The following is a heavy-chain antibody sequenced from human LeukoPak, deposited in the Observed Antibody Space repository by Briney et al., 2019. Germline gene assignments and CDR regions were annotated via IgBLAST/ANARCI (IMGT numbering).Heavy chain of an antibody. J-gene: IGHJ3*02. Sequence: GGSLRLSCEAPGFTFHNYAMAWVRQAPGKGLEYVSSIGASGDNIYYGGSVKGRFTISRDNSKNTLFLQMNSLRAEDTALYYCATQSPDYSIGPSYGSFNIWGQGTKVTVSS. CDR3: ATQSPDYSIGPSYGSFNI. CDR1: GFTFHNYA. V-gene: IGHV3-23*01. CDR2: IGASGDNI. D-gene: IGHD3-10*01.